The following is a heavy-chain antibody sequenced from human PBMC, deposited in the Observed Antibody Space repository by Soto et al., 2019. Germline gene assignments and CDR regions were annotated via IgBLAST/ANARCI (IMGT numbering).Heavy chain of an antibody. Sequence: GGSLRLSCAASGFTFSSYGMHWVRQAPGKGLEWVAVIWYDGSDKYYADSVKGRFTISRDNSKNILYLQMNSLRAEDTAVFYCARDNGDDGARAFDIWGQGTMVTGSS. CDR1: GFTFSSYG. CDR3: ARDNGDDGARAFDI. V-gene: IGHV3-33*01. J-gene: IGHJ3*02. D-gene: IGHD4-17*01. CDR2: IWYDGSDK.